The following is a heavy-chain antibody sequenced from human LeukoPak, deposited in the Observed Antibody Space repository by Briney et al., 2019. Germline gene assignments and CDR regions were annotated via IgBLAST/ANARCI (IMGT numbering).Heavy chain of an antibody. CDR2: ISWNSGSI. V-gene: IGHV3-9*01. CDR1: GFTFSSYA. Sequence: PGGSLRLSCAASGFTFSSYAMHWVRQAPGKGLEWVSGISWNSGSIGYADSVKGRFTISRDNAKNSLYLQMNSLRAEDTALYYCAKDMGDYYDSSGYYRSHYYGMDVWGQGTTVTVSS. D-gene: IGHD3-22*01. CDR3: AKDMGDYYDSSGYYRSHYYGMDV. J-gene: IGHJ6*02.